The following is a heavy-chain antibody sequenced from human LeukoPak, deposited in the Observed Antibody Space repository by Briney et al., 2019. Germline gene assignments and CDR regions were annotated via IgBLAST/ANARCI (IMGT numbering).Heavy chain of an antibody. V-gene: IGHV3-30-3*01. D-gene: IGHD2-15*01. Sequence: PGRSLRLSCAASGFTIRNYAMHWVRQAPGKGLEWVAVISYDGNNNYFADSVKGRFTISRDNSKNTLYLQMNSLRAEDTAVYYCARVAFPQGGSSYYFDYWGQGTLVTVSS. CDR3: ARVAFPQGGSSYYFDY. CDR1: GFTIRNYA. J-gene: IGHJ4*02. CDR2: ISYDGNNN.